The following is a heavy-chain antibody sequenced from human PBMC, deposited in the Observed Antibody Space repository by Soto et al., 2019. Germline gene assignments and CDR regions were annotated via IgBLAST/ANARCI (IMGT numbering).Heavy chain of an antibody. D-gene: IGHD3-10*01. J-gene: IGHJ5*02. V-gene: IGHV4-30-2*01. CDR2: IYHSGSI. Sequence: PXETLSLTFSVSGGSMSSGGYSWSWIRQPPGKGLEWIGYIYHSGSIYYNPSLKSRVTISVDRSKNQFSLKLSSVTAADTAVYYCAREAGKGWFDHWGQGTLVTVSS. CDR1: GGSMSSGGYS. CDR3: AREAGKGWFDH.